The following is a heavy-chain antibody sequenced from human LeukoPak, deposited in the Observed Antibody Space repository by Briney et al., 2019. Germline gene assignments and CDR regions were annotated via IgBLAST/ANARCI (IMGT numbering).Heavy chain of an antibody. Sequence: SETLSLTCTVSGGSISSYYWSWIRQPPGKGLEWIGYIYYSGSTNYNPSLKSRVTISVDTSKNQFSLKLSSVTAADTAVYYCARGRLTYQPLLKPDAFDIWGQGTMVTVSS. V-gene: IGHV4-59*01. CDR2: IYYSGST. CDR1: GGSISSYY. J-gene: IGHJ3*02. CDR3: ARGRLTYQPLLKPDAFDI. D-gene: IGHD2-2*01.